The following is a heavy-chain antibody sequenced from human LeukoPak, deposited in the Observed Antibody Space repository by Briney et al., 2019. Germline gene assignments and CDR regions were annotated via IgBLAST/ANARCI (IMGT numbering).Heavy chain of an antibody. Sequence: SVKVSCKASGGTFGTYTISWVRQAPGQGLEWMGRILPIIHIPDYAQKFQDRVTITADTSTNTAYMELGSLRSEDTAVYYCARETEDDSIVGVVFGPLAYWGQGTLVTVSS. J-gene: IGHJ4*02. CDR2: ILPIIHIP. D-gene: IGHD3-3*01. V-gene: IGHV1-69*04. CDR1: GGTFGTYT. CDR3: ARETEDDSIVGVVFGPLAY.